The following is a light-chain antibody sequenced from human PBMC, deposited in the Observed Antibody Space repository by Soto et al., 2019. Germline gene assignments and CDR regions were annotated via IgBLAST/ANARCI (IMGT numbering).Light chain of an antibody. CDR1: QSIDSS. J-gene: IGKJ4*01. CDR2: GVS. Sequence: LMTQSTATLSVSPGERVTLSCKAAQSIDSSLAWYQQNPGQAPRLLIYGVSNRATGVPARFSGSVSGTEFTLTIFSLQSEDFAVYYCQQYYRWPLTFGGGSKVVIK. CDR3: QQYYRWPLT. V-gene: IGKV3-15*01.